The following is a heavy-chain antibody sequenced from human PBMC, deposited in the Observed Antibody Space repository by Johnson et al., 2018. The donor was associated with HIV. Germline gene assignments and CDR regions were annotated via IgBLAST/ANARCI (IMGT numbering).Heavy chain of an antibody. CDR2: IKTKTDGGTT. J-gene: IGHJ3*02. V-gene: IGHV3-15*01. D-gene: IGHD3-16*02. CDR1: GFNFSNAW. CDR3: TTDQAGDYVWGSYRYAFDI. Sequence: VQLVESGGGLVKPGGSLRLSCTASGFNFSNAWMSWVRQAPGKGLEWVGRIKTKTDGGTTDYAAPVKGRVTIYRDDSKSTLYLQMNSLKAEDTAVYYCTTDQAGDYVWGSYRYAFDIWGQGTMVTVSS.